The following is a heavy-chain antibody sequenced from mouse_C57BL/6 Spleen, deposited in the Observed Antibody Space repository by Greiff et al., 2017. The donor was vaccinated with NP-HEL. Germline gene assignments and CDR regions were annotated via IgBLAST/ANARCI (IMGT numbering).Heavy chain of an antibody. Sequence: QVQLKQPGAELVKPGASVKLSCKASGYTFTSYWMHWVKQRPGRGLEWIGRIDPNSGGTKYNEKFKSKATLTVDKPSSTAYMQLSSLTSEDSAVYYCARFDGYSYYYAMDYWGQGTSVTVSS. CDR2: IDPNSGGT. CDR1: GYTFTSYW. CDR3: ARFDGYSYYYAMDY. V-gene: IGHV1-72*01. D-gene: IGHD2-3*01. J-gene: IGHJ4*01.